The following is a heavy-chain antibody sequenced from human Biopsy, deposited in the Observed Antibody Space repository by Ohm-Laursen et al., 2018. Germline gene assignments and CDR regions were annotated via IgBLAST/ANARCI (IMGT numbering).Heavy chain of an antibody. V-gene: IGHV3-33*01. CDR1: GFSFSSYG. CDR3: ARPTDARAGGAPFDI. Sequence: SLRLSCSASGFSFSSYGMHWVRQAPGKGPEWVAVLWYDGTNKYYADSVKGRFTISRDNSKNTLYLQMNSLRAEDTAMYYCARPTDARAGGAPFDIWGQGTMVTVSS. D-gene: IGHD3-10*01. CDR2: LWYDGTNK. J-gene: IGHJ3*02.